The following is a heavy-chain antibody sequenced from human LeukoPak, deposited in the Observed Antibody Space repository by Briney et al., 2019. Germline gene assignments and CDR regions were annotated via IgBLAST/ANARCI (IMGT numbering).Heavy chain of an antibody. CDR1: GFTFSSYG. J-gene: IGHJ6*02. D-gene: IGHD3-22*01. V-gene: IGHV3-30*18. CDR2: ISYDGSNK. CDR3: AKVGATMTYYYGMDV. Sequence: GGSLRLSCAASGFTFSSYGMHWVRQAPGKGLEWVAVISYDGSNKYYADSVKGRFTISRGNSKNTLYLQMNSLRAEDTAVYYCAKVGATMTYYYGMDVWGQGTTVTVSS.